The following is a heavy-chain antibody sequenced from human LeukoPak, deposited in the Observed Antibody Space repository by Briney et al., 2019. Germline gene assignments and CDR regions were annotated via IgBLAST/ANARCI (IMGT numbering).Heavy chain of an antibody. D-gene: IGHD6-19*01. CDR3: ASFSSGLPKYYFDY. CDR1: GFTFSSYS. V-gene: IGHV3-21*01. Sequence: PGGSLRLSCAASGFTFSSYSMNWVRQAPGKGLEWVSYISSSSSYIYYADSVKGRFTISRDNAKNSLYLQMNSLRAEDTAVYYCASFSSGLPKYYFDYWGPGTLVTVSS. J-gene: IGHJ4*02. CDR2: ISSSSSYI.